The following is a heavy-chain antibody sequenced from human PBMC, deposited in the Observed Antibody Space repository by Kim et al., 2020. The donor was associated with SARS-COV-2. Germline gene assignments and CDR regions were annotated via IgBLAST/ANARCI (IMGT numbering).Heavy chain of an antibody. CDR3: ARDGNTYYYGSGSYPFDY. Sequence: SVKVSCKASGGTSSSYAISWVRQAPGQGLEWMGGIIPIFGTANYAQKFQGRVTITADKSTSTAYMELSSLRSEDTAVYYCARDGNTYYYGSGSYPFDYWGQGTLVTVSS. CDR1: GGTSSSYA. V-gene: IGHV1-69*06. J-gene: IGHJ4*02. CDR2: IIPIFGTA. D-gene: IGHD3-10*01.